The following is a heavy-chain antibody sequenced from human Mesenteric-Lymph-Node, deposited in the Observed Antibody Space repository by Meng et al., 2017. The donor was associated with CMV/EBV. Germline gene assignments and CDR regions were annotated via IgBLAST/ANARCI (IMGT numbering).Heavy chain of an antibody. CDR1: GVPFSSSA. CDR3: ARAISAEGESWFDP. V-gene: IGHV1-69*06. CDR2: IIPIFGTS. D-gene: IGHD1-26*01. J-gene: IGHJ5*02. Sequence: SGVPFSSSAITWVRQPPGQGLEWMGCIIPIFGTSNYAQNFQGRITITADKSTSTAYMELNSLRSEDTAMYYCARAISAEGESWFDPWGQGTLVTVSS.